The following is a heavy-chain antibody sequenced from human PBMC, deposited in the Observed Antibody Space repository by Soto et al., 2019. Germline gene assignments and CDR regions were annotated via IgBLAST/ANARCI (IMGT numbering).Heavy chain of an antibody. Sequence: GESLKISCKGSGYSFTSYWIGWVRQMPGKGLEWMGIIYPDDSDTRYSPSFQGQVTISADKSISTAYLQWSSLKASDTAMYYCARLNDSSGYGDAFDIWGQGTMVTVSS. J-gene: IGHJ3*02. CDR3: ARLNDSSGYGDAFDI. CDR2: IYPDDSDT. V-gene: IGHV5-51*01. D-gene: IGHD3-22*01. CDR1: GYSFTSYW.